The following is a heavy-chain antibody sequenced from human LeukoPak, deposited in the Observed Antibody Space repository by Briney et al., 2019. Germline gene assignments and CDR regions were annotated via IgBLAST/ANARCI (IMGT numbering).Heavy chain of an antibody. J-gene: IGHJ6*03. CDR1: GFIFSDYW. Sequence: PGGSLRLSCTASGFIFSDYWTNWVRQAPGKGLEWVASIKQDGSDKYYVASLKGRFTVSRDNTKNSLYLQMNSLRAEDTAVYYCAKWRRYCSSTSCYVMDVWGKGTTVTVSS. V-gene: IGHV3-7*03. D-gene: IGHD2-2*01. CDR2: IKQDGSDK. CDR3: AKWRRYCSSTSCYVMDV.